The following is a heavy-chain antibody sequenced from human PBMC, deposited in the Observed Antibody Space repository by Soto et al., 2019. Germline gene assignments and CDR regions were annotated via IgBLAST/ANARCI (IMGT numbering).Heavy chain of an antibody. CDR2: IDPSDSYT. CDR3: ASFPAAAQYYYYYGMDV. J-gene: IGHJ6*02. CDR1: GYSFTSYW. D-gene: IGHD6-13*01. Sequence: PGESLKISCKGPGYSFTSYWISWVRQMPGKGLEWMGRIDPSDSYTNYSPSFQGHVTISADKSISTAYLQWSSLKASDTAMYYCASFPAAAQYYYYYGMDVWGQGTTVTVSS. V-gene: IGHV5-10-1*01.